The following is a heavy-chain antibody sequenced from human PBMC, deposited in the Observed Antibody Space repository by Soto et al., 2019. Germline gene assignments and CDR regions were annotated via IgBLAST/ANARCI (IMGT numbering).Heavy chain of an antibody. CDR2: VSGSGGST. D-gene: IGHD3-10*01. Sequence: EVQLLESGGGLVQPGGSLRLSCAASGFTFSSYTMSCVRQAPGKGLEWISAVSGSGGSTYYADSVKGRFTISRDNSQDKLYLPINNLRAEDTAVYYLANPPDYNWNDFWGQGTLVTVSS. V-gene: IGHV3-23*01. CDR1: GFTFSSYT. CDR3: ANPPDYNWNDF. J-gene: IGHJ5*01.